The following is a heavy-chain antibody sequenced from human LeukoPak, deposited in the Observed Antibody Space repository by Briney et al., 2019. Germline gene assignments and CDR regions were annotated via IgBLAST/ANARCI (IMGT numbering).Heavy chain of an antibody. CDR1: GYTFINYG. CDR3: ARVPSIAAYYSYYMDV. V-gene: IGHV1-2*02. CDR2: INPNSGDT. Sequence: ASVKLSCKASGYTFINYGITWVRQAPGQGLEWMGWINPNSGDTNYAQKFQGRVTMTRDTSISTAYMELSRLRSDDTAVYYCARVPSIAAYYSYYMDVWGKGTTVTGSS. J-gene: IGHJ6*03. D-gene: IGHD6-13*01.